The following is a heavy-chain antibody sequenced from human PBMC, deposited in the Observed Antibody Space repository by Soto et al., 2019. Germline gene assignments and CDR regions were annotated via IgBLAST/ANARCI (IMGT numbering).Heavy chain of an antibody. V-gene: IGHV3-23*01. D-gene: IGHD2-2*01. Sequence: GGSLRLSCAASGFTFDSFAMAWVRQAPGKGLEWVSGIIGSASSTYYADSVKGRFTISRDNSKNTLYLQMNSLRAEDAAVYYCAKGFCTSSSCSRGYFDYWGQGTLVTVSS. J-gene: IGHJ4*02. CDR2: IIGSASST. CDR1: GFTFDSFA. CDR3: AKGFCTSSSCSRGYFDY.